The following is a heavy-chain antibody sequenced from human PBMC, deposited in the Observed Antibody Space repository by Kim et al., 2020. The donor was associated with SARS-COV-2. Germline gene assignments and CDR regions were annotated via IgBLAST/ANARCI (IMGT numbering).Heavy chain of an antibody. CDR1: GGTFISYA. V-gene: IGHV1-69*13. CDR2: IIPIFGTA. J-gene: IGHJ6*02. D-gene: IGHD4-17*01. Sequence: SVKVSCKASGGTFISYAISWVRQAPGQGLEWMGGIIPIFGTANYAQKFQGRVTITADESTSTAYMELSSLRSEDTAVYYCARDWSLTTAMDGWGQGTTVTLSS. CDR3: ARDWSLTTAMDG.